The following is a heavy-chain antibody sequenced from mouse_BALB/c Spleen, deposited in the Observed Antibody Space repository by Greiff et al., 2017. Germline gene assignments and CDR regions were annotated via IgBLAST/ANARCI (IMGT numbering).Heavy chain of an antibody. J-gene: IGHJ3*01. Sequence: VQLQQPGAELVKPGASVKLSCKASGYTFTSYWMHWVKQRPGQGLEWIGEIDPSDSYTNYNQKFKGKATLTVDKSSSTAYMQLSSLTSEDSAVYYCAIPTGGFAYWGQGTLVTVSA. CDR2: IDPSDSYT. CDR1: GYTFTSYW. D-gene: IGHD2-10*01. CDR3: AIPTGGFAY. V-gene: IGHV1-69*02.